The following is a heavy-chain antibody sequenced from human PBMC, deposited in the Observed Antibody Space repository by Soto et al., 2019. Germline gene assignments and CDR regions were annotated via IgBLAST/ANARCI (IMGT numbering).Heavy chain of an antibody. CDR3: AREEYNCEL. D-gene: IGHD1-20*01. CDR1: GGSFSSGSYC. V-gene: IGHV4-61*01. Sequence: SQTLSLTSTVAGGSFSSGSYCWSWIRQPPGKGLEWIGYVYHTGNTYYNPSLKSRVTISLETSKNKICLRLKSVTVADSAVYYCAREEYNCELWGQGTLVTVSS. CDR2: VYHTGNT. J-gene: IGHJ4*02.